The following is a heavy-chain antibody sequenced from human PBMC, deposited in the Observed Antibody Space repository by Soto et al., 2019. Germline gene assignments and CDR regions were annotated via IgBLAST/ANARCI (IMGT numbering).Heavy chain of an antibody. J-gene: IGHJ4*02. Sequence: GGSLRLSCAASGFTFSSYAMSWVRQAPGKGLEWVSAISGSGGSTYYADSVKGRFTISRDNSKNTLYLQMNSLRAEDTAVYYCAKEADVWYCSGGSCYPDYWGQGTLVTVSS. CDR1: GFTFSSYA. V-gene: IGHV3-23*01. D-gene: IGHD2-15*01. CDR3: AKEADVWYCSGGSCYPDY. CDR2: ISGSGGST.